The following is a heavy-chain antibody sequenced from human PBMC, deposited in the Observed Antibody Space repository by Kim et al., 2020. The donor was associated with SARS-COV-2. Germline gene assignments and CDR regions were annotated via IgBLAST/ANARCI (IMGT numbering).Heavy chain of an antibody. CDR1: GGTFSSHA. Sequence: SVKVSCKASGGTFSSHAISWVRQAHGQGLECMGGIIPIFGTTNYAQKFQGRVTITADESTSTAYMELSSLRSEDTAVYYCARGGRGYYGSGSALYYYYAMDVWGQGTTVTVSS. J-gene: IGHJ6*02. V-gene: IGHV1-69*13. CDR3: ARGGRGYYGSGSALYYYYAMDV. CDR2: IIPIFGTT. D-gene: IGHD3-10*01.